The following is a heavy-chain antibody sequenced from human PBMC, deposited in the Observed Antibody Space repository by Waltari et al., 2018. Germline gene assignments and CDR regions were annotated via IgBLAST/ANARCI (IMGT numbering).Heavy chain of an antibody. Sequence: QLQLQESGPGLVKPSETLSLTCTVPGGYISSSSYYWGWLRQPPGKGLEWIGSIYYSGSTYYNPSLKSRVTISVDTSKNQFSLKLSSVTAADTAVYYCARLGRAVAVYFDYWGQGTLVTVSS. D-gene: IGHD6-19*01. CDR1: GGYISSSSYY. CDR3: ARLGRAVAVYFDY. CDR2: IYYSGST. V-gene: IGHV4-39*01. J-gene: IGHJ4*02.